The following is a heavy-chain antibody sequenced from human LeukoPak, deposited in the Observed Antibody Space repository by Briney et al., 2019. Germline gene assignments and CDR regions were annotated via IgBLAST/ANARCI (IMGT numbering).Heavy chain of an antibody. CDR3: CAAKPDSDY. D-gene: IGHD1-14*01. CDR2: INSDGSST. Sequence: PGGSLRLSCAASGITLSDYWMHWVRQAPGQGLMWVSRINSDGSSTTYADSVRGRFTISRDSARNTLYLQMDSLRVEDTAVYYCCAAKPDSDYWGQGTLVSVSS. J-gene: IGHJ4*02. CDR1: GITLSDYW. V-gene: IGHV3-74*01.